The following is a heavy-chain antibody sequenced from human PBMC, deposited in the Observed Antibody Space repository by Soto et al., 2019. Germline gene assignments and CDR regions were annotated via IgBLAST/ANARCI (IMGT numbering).Heavy chain of an antibody. Sequence: QVQLQESGPGLVKPSQTLFLNCPVSGGSISRGGYYWSWIRQHPGKGLEWLGYIYYSGSTYYNPSLKRRVTISVDTSKNQFSLKLRPVTAADTSVSYCARETHPSGSCSGCSCYSPNDYWGQATPVTVSS. CDR1: GGSISRGGYY. J-gene: IGHJ4*02. D-gene: IGHD2-15*01. V-gene: IGHV4-31*03. CDR2: IYYSGST. CDR3: ARETHPSGSCSGCSCYSPNDY.